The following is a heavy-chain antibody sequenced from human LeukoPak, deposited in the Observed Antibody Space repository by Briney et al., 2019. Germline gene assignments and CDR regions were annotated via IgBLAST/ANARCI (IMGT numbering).Heavy chain of an antibody. D-gene: IGHD3-22*01. CDR3: ASGKGYYYDNSGYSPVDY. CDR1: GGSISSSSYY. J-gene: IGHJ4*02. CDR2: IYYSGST. V-gene: IGHV4-39*01. Sequence: PSETLSLTCTVSGGSISSSSYYWGWIRQPPGKGLEWIATIYYSGSTYYNPSLKSRVTISVDTSKNQFSLKLSSVTAADTAVYYCASGKGYYYDNSGYSPVDYWGQGTLVTVSS.